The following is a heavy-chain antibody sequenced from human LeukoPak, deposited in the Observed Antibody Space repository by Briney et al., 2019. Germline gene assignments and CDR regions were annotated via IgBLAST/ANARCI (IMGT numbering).Heavy chain of an antibody. CDR2: ISTSGST. V-gene: IGHV4-4*07. Sequence: SETLSLTXSVSGGSISSYFWSWIRQPAGKGLEWIGRISTSGSTNYSPSLKSRVTMSVDTSKNHFSLKLSSVTAADTAVYYCARGENYFHWGQGTLVTVSS. CDR1: GGSISSYF. J-gene: IGHJ1*01. D-gene: IGHD1-7*01. CDR3: ARGENYFH.